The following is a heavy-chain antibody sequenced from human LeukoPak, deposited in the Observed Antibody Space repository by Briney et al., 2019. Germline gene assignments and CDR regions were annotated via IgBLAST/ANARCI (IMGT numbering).Heavy chain of an antibody. J-gene: IGHJ4*02. D-gene: IGHD3-3*02. CDR3: ARPFHKFFDY. CDR2: ISYDGNNE. V-gene: IGHV3-30-3*01. Sequence: QSGGSLRFPCAASGFTFSSYAMHWVRQAPGKGLEWVAVISYDGNNEYYADSVKGRFTISRDNSKNTLYLQMNSLRTEDTAVYYCARPFHKFFDYWGQGTLVTVSS. CDR1: GFTFSSYA.